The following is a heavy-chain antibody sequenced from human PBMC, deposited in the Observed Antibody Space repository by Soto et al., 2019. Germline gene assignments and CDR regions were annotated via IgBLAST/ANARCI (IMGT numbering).Heavy chain of an antibody. V-gene: IGHV2-5*01. CDR3: ARTPRGIAALSFDY. CDR2: IYLNDDK. D-gene: IGHD6-13*01. CDR1: GFSLSTSGVG. Sequence: SGPTLVNPTQTLTLTCTFSGFSLSTSGVGVGWIRQPPGKALEWLALIYLNDDKRYSQSRKSKLTITTTSTKNLSVPTVTNIERLETATYYCARTPRGIAALSFDYWGQGALVTDS. J-gene: IGHJ4*02.